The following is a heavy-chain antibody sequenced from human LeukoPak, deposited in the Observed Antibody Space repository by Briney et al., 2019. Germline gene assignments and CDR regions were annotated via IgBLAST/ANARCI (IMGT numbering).Heavy chain of an antibody. CDR2: MNPNSGNT. D-gene: IGHD6-13*01. V-gene: IGHV1-8*01. Sequence: ASVKVSCKASGYTFTSYDINWVRQATGQGLEWMGWMNPNSGNTGYAQKFQGRVTMTRDTSISTAYMELSRLRSDDTAVYYCASGEGIAAAGTHYGMDVWGQGTTVTVSS. CDR1: GYTFTSYD. CDR3: ASGEGIAAAGTHYGMDV. J-gene: IGHJ6*02.